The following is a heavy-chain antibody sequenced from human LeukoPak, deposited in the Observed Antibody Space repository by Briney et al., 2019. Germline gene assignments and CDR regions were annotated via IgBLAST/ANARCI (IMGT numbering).Heavy chain of an antibody. Sequence: GGSLRLSCAASGFTFSSYGMHWVRQAPGKGLEWVAVISYDGSNKYYADSVKGRFTISRDNSKNTLYLQMNSLRAEDTAVYYCARGVVVYSPFDYWGQGTLVTVSS. V-gene: IGHV3-30*03. CDR3: ARGVVVYSPFDY. D-gene: IGHD3-22*01. J-gene: IGHJ4*02. CDR1: GFTFSSYG. CDR2: ISYDGSNK.